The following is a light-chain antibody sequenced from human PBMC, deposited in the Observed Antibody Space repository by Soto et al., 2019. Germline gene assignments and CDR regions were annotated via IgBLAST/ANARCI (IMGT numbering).Light chain of an antibody. V-gene: IGLV1-40*01. CDR2: DDN. CDR3: CSYAGRYTYV. CDR1: SSNVGPADA. J-gene: IGLJ1*01. Sequence: QSVLTQPPSVSGAPGQRVTISCTGASSNVGPADAVHWYQQIPGSTPKLLIFDDNVRPSGVPDRFSASKSGTTASLAITGLQTEDEADYYCCSYAGRYTYVFGIGTKLTVL.